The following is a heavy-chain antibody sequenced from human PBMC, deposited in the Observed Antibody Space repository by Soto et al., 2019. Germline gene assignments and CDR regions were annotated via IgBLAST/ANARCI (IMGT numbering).Heavy chain of an antibody. CDR2: IYSGGGT. CDR3: AGASYGLGSGVA. Sequence: EVQLVESGGGLVQPGGSLRLSCAASGFTVSSNYMRWVRQAPVKGLEWVSVIYSGGGTYYADSVKGRFTISRHNSKNMLYHQMNSLRPEDTAVYYCAGASYGLGSGVAWGQGTLVTVSS. J-gene: IGHJ5*02. D-gene: IGHD3-10*01. CDR1: GFTVSSNY. V-gene: IGHV3-53*04.